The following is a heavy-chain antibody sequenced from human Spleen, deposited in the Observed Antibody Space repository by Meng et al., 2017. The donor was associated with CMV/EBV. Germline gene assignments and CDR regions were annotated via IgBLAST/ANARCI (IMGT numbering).Heavy chain of an antibody. J-gene: IGHJ5*02. CDR3: ARGPPLTP. D-gene: IGHD3-16*01. CDR2: ISGSSSSYI. Sequence: GGSLRLSCAASGITLSSFGMHWVRQAPGKGLEWVSSISGSSSSYIFYADSVKGRFTISRDNAKNSLYLQMNSLRAEDTAVYYCARGPPLTPWGQGTLVTVSS. CDR1: GITLSSFG. V-gene: IGHV3-21*01.